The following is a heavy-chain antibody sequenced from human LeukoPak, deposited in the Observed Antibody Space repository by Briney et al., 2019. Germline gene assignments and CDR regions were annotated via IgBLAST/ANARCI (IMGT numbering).Heavy chain of an antibody. V-gene: IGHV4-39*07. CDR3: AREVVYSTYVSYPAYYYMDV. D-gene: IGHD4-11*01. CDR2: IYYSGST. J-gene: IGHJ6*03. CDR1: GGSISSSSYC. Sequence: SETLSLTCTVSGGSISSSSYCWGWIRQPPGKGLEWIGSIYYSGSTYYNPSLTSLVTISVDPSKNQFSLKLSSVTAADTAVYYCAREVVYSTYVSYPAYYYMDVWGKGTTVTVSS.